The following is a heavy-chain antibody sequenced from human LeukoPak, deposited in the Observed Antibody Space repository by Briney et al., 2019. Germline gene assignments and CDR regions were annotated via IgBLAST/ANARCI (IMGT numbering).Heavy chain of an antibody. V-gene: IGHV3-11*04. Sequence: GGSLRLSCAASGFTFSDYYMSWIRQAPGKGLEWVSYISSSGSTIYYADSVKGRFTISRDNATNSLYLQMNSLRAEDTAVYYCAEGAAADPIDYWGQGTLVTVSS. D-gene: IGHD6-13*01. CDR1: GFTFSDYY. J-gene: IGHJ4*02. CDR2: ISSSGSTI. CDR3: AEGAAADPIDY.